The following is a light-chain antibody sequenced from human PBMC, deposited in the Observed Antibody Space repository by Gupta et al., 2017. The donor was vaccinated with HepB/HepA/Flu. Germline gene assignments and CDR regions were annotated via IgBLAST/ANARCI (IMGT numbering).Light chain of an antibody. V-gene: IGLV2-23*02. Sequence: QSALTQPASVSGSPGQSITISCTGTSRDIGSYNLVSWYQQYPGKAPKLMIYEVSKRPSGVSNRFSGSKSGNTASLTISGLQAEDEADYYCCSYASTSTLLFGGGTKLTVL. J-gene: IGLJ2*01. CDR3: CSYASTSTLL. CDR1: SRDIGSYNL. CDR2: EVS.